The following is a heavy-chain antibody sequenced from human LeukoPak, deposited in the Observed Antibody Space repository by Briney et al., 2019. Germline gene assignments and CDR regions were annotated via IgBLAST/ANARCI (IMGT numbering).Heavy chain of an antibody. CDR3: ARAGWIITSDIDY. D-gene: IGHD3-10*01. Sequence: PSETLSLTCGVSGYSISRGYYWAWIRQPPGKGLEWIGTIYHTGSTYYNPSLESRVTISVDTSKNEFSLNLNSVTAADTAVYYCARAGWIITSDIDYWGQGALVTVSS. CDR2: IYHTGST. J-gene: IGHJ4*02. CDR1: GYSISRGYY. V-gene: IGHV4-38-2*01.